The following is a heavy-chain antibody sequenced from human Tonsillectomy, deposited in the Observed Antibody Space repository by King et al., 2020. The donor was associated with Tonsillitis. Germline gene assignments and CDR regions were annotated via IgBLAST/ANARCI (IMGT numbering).Heavy chain of an antibody. CDR2: INPNSGVT. CDR1: GYNFTGYY. J-gene: IGHJ4*02. Sequence: QLVQSGAELQKPGASVKVSCKASGYNFTGYYIHWVRQAPGQGLEWMGWINPNSGVTRYAQNFQGRVTMTRDTATSTAYMEVTKLKSDDTAVYYCANLEYWGQGTLVIVSS. CDR3: ANLEY. D-gene: IGHD1-14*01. V-gene: IGHV1-2*02.